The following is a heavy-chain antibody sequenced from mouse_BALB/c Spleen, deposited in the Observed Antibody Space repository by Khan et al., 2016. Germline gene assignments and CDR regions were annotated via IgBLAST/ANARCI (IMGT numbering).Heavy chain of an antibody. V-gene: IGHV2-9*02. D-gene: IGHD1-1*01. CDR3: ARDRYGSSRSFDF. Sequence: QVQLKQSGPGLVAPSQSLSITCTVSGFSLTSYGVHWVRQPPGKGLEWLGVIWGGGSTNYNSALMSRLSISKDNSKSQVFLKMNSLQTDDTVRYYCARDRYGSSRSFDFWGQGTTLTVSS. J-gene: IGHJ2*01. CDR2: IWGGGST. CDR1: GFSLTSYG.